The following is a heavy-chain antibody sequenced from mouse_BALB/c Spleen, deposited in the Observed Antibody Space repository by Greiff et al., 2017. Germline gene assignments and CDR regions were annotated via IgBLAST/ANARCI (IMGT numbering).Heavy chain of an antibody. J-gene: IGHJ2*01. V-gene: IGHV5-6-5*01. CDR3: SRGSDYGSSSDYFDY. CDR2: ISSGGST. CDR1: GFTFSSYA. D-gene: IGHD1-1*01. Sequence: EVQLVESGGGLVKPGGSLKLSCAASGFTFSSYAMSWVRQTPEKRLEWVASISSGGSTYYPDSVKGRFTISRDNTRNILYVQMSSLRSEDTAMYYWSRGSDYGSSSDYFDYWGQGTTLTVTS.